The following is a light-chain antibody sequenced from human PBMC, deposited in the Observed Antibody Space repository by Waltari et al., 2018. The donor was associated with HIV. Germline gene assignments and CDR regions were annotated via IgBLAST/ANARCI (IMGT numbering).Light chain of an antibody. J-gene: IGKJ2*01. CDR3: QQYNIRPRGNT. V-gene: IGKV3-15*01. CDR1: QGVGSN. Sequence: DIVMTQSPAIPSVSPGERVTLSCRASQGVGSNLAWYQQKVGQAPRLLIYGAATRAAEIPVRFSGSGSGTDFTLTIDSLQSEDFATYYCQQYNIRPRGNTFGQGTKLQIK. CDR2: GAA.